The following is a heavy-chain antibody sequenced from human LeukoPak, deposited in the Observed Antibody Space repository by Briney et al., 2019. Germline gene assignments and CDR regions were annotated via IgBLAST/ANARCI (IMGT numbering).Heavy chain of an antibody. V-gene: IGHV1-2*06. CDR3: ARQQPEIMITFGGVIVPHMDV. CDR1: GYTFTGYY. Sequence: ASVKVSCKASGYTFTGYYMHWVRQAPGQGLEWMGRINPNSGGTNYAQKFQGRVTMTRDTSISTAYMELSRLRSDDTAVYYCARQQPEIMITFGGVIVPHMDVWGKGTTVTVS. J-gene: IGHJ6*03. D-gene: IGHD3-16*02. CDR2: INPNSGGT.